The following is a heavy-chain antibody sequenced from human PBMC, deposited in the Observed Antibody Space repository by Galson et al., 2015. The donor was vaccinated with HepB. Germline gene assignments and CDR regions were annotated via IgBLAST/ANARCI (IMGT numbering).Heavy chain of an antibody. J-gene: IGHJ4*02. V-gene: IGHV3-53*04. Sequence: LRLSCAASGFTVSSHYLGWVRQAPGKGLEWVSVIYSGGSTYYADSVKGRFTISRHNSKNTLYLQMNSLRAEDTAVYYCVRYGSGSMFDYWGQGTLVTVSS. D-gene: IGHD3-10*01. CDR3: VRYGSGSMFDY. CDR2: IYSGGST. CDR1: GFTVSSHY.